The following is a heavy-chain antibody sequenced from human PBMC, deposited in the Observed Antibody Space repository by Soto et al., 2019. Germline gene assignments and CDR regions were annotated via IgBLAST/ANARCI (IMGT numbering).Heavy chain of an antibody. V-gene: IGHV3-21*01. Sequence: PGGSLRLSCAASGFTFSSYSMNWVRQAPGKGLEWVSSISSSSSYIYYADSVKGRFTISRDNAKNSLYLQMNSLRAEDTAVYYCARDTKIFGVVSPGDYWGQGTLVTVSS. CDR1: GFTFSSYS. CDR2: ISSSSSYI. D-gene: IGHD3-3*01. J-gene: IGHJ4*02. CDR3: ARDTKIFGVVSPGDY.